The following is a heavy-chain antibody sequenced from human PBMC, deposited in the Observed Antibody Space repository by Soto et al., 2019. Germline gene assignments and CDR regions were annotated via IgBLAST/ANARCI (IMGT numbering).Heavy chain of an antibody. J-gene: IGHJ3*02. V-gene: IGHV3-53*04. D-gene: IGHD6-19*01. CDR1: GFTVSSNY. CDR3: ARALARIAVAGWFAFDI. Sequence: GGSLRLSCAASGFTVSSNYMSWVRQAPGKGLEWVSVVYSGGSTYYADSVKGRFTISRHNSKNTLYLQMNSLRGEDTAVYYCARALARIAVAGWFAFDIWGQGTMVTVSS. CDR2: VYSGGST.